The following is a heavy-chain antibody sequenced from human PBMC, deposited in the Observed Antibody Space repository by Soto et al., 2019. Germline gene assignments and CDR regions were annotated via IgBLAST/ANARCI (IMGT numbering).Heavy chain of an antibody. CDR3: ARHSEDTVTPDY. V-gene: IGHV5-51*01. CDR2: IYPGDSEI. D-gene: IGHD4-17*01. J-gene: IGHJ4*02. Sequence: PGESLKISCKGAGYSFTSYWIGWVRQMPGKGLEWMGIIYPGDSEIRYSPSFQGQVTISADKSISTAYLQWSSLKASDTAMYYCARHSEDTVTPDYWGQGTLVTVSS. CDR1: GYSFTSYW.